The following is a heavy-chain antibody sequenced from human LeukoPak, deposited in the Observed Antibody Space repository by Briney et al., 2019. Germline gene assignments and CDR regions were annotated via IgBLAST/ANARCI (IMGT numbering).Heavy chain of an antibody. D-gene: IGHD3-10*01. J-gene: IGHJ4*02. Sequence: PSETLSLTCTVSGGSISSYYWSWVRQPPGKGLQWIGYIDYSGSTNYNPSLKSRVTISVDTSKNQFSLKLSSVTAADTAVYYCARPARLYGSGGFDYWGQGTLVTVSS. CDR2: IDYSGST. CDR1: GGSISSYY. V-gene: IGHV4-59*12. CDR3: ARPARLYGSGGFDY.